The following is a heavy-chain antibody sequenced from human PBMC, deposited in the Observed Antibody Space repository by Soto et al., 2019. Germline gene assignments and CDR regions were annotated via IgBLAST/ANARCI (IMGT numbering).Heavy chain of an antibody. D-gene: IGHD5-12*01. V-gene: IGHV4-59*08. CDR2: IYYSGST. CDR3: ARCGYDPYYYYYYMDV. Sequence: PSETLSLTCTVSGGSISSYDWSWIRQPPGKGLEWIGYIYYSGSTNYNPSLKSRVTISVDTSKNQFSLKLSSVTAADTAVYYCARCGYDPYYYYYYMDVWGKGTTVTVSS. CDR1: GGSISSYD. J-gene: IGHJ6*03.